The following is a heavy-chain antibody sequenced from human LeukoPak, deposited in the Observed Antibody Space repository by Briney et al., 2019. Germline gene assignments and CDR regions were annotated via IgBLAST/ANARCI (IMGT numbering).Heavy chain of an antibody. CDR2: IDTSSTNL. J-gene: IGHJ5*02. V-gene: IGHV3-48*02. Sequence: GGSLRLSCAASGFHFSNYIMNWVRQAPGKGLEWVSYIDTSSTNLHYADSVKGRFTISRDNVNNSLFLQMNSLRDEDTAVYYCARDRYCSGGNCYSGFDPWGQGTLVTVSS. CDR1: GFHFSNYI. CDR3: ARDRYCSGGNCYSGFDP. D-gene: IGHD2-15*01.